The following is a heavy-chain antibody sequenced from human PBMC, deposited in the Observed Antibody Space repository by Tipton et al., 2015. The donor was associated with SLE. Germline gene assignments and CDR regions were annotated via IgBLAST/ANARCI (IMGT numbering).Heavy chain of an antibody. CDR1: GGSFSGYY. CDR3: ARLGVYYYVSSGSCVI. Sequence: LRLSCAVYGGSFSGYYWSWIRQLPGKGLEWIGEINHSGSTNYNPSLKSRVTISVDTSKNQFSLKLSSVTAADTAVYYCARLGVYYYVSSGSCVIWGQETMVTVSS. D-gene: IGHD3-22*01. J-gene: IGHJ3*02. CDR2: INHSGST. V-gene: IGHV4-34*01.